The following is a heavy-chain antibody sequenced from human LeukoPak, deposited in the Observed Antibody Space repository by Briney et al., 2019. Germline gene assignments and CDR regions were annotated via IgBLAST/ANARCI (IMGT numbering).Heavy chain of an antibody. V-gene: IGHV4-30-2*01. Sequence: PSQTLSLTCAVSGGSISSGGYSWSWIRQPPGKGLEWIGYIYHSGSTYYNPSLKSRVTISVDRSKNQFSLKLSSVTAADTAVYYCARGTIEGYCSGGSCYPSWFDPWGQGTLVTVSS. CDR3: ARGTIEGYCSGGSCYPSWFDP. J-gene: IGHJ5*02. D-gene: IGHD2-15*01. CDR1: GGSISSGGYS. CDR2: IYHSGST.